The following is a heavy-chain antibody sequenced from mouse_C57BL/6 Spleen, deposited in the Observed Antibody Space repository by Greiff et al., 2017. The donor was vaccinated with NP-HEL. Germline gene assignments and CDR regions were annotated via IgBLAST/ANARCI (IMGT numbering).Heavy chain of an antibody. CDR3: VRHPYYRAMDY. Sequence: VQLQQSGGGLVQPKGSLKLSCAASGFSFNTYAMNWVRQAPGKGLEWVARIRSKSNNYATYYADSVKDRFTISRDDSESMLYLQMNNLKTEDTAMYYCVRHPYYRAMDYWGQGTSVTVSS. CDR1: GFSFNTYA. J-gene: IGHJ4*01. D-gene: IGHD2-14*01. V-gene: IGHV10-1*01. CDR2: IRSKSNNYAT.